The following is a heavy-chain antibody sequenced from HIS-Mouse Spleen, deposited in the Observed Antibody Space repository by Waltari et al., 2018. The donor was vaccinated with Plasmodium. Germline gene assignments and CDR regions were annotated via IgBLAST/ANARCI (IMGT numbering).Heavy chain of an antibody. Sequence: EVQLVESGGGLVQPGGSLRLSCAASGFTFSSYWMSWVRQAPGKGREGGANIKKEGSGKYYVDSVKGRFTISRDNAKNSRYLQMNSLRAEDTAVYYCASSWYWYFDLWGRGTLVTVSS. CDR2: IKKEGSGK. J-gene: IGHJ2*01. CDR1: GFTFSSYW. V-gene: IGHV3-7*01. CDR3: ASSWYWYFDL. D-gene: IGHD6-13*01.